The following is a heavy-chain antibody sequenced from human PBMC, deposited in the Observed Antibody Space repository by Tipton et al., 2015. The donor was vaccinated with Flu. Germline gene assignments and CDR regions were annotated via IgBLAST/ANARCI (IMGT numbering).Heavy chain of an antibody. CDR3: GREVYTYSSLDS. D-gene: IGHD4-11*01. Sequence: SLRLSCAASGFTLSNYGMHWVRQAPGKGLEWVAVLWYDGRNKFYADSVKGRFTVSRDNKNTLYVQMNSLRAEDTAVYYCGREVYTYSSLDSWGRGTLVTVSS. J-gene: IGHJ4*02. CDR2: LWYDGRNK. V-gene: IGHV3-33*01. CDR1: GFTLSNYG.